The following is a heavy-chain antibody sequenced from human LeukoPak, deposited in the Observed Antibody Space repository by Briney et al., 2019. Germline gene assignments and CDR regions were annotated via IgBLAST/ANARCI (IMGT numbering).Heavy chain of an antibody. CDR2: IYPGDSDT. CDR1: GYSFSSYW. V-gene: IGHV5-51*01. D-gene: IGHD3-22*01. CDR3: ARLNYFDGSGHDDY. J-gene: IGHJ4*02. Sequence: GESLQISCQAFGYSFSSYWFGWVRQMPGKALEWMGIIYPGDSDTRYSPSFQGQVTISVDISISTAYLQWSSLKVSDTAIYYCARLNYFDGSGHDDYWGQGTLVTVSS.